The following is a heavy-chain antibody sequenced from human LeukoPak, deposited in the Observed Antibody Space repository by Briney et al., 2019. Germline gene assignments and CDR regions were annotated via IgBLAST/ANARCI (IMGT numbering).Heavy chain of an antibody. J-gene: IGHJ4*02. CDR2: IKKDGSEK. Sequence: PGGSLRLSCAASGFTFSSYWMSWVRQAPGKGLEWVANIKKDGSEKYYVDSVKGRFTISRDNAKTSLYLQMNSLRAEDTAVYYCAKDGESGIDYWGQGTLVTVSS. V-gene: IGHV3-7*03. CDR3: AKDGESGIDY. CDR1: GFTFSSYW. D-gene: IGHD3-10*01.